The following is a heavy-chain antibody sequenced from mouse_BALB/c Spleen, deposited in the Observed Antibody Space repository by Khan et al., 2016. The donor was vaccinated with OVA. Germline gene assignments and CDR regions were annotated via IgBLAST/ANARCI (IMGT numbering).Heavy chain of an antibody. CDR3: TRKGSENGNYGDWFAY. CDR1: GYTFTSYT. Sequence: QVQLQQSGAELARPGASVKMSCKASGYTFTSYTMHWVKQRPGQGLEWIGYINPSNDYTNYNQQFKDKATLTADKPSSSSHMQLTSRTSEDSAAYYSTRKGSENGNYGDWFAYWGQGTLVTVSA. D-gene: IGHD2-1*01. CDR2: INPSNDYT. V-gene: IGHV1-4*01. J-gene: IGHJ3*01.